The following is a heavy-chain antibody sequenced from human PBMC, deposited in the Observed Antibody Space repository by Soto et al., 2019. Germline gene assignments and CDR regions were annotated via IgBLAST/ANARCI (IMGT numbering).Heavy chain of an antibody. CDR2: ISGSGGST. J-gene: IGHJ3*02. Sequence: SCAASGFTFSSYAMSWVRQAPGKGLEWVSAISGSGGSTNYADSVKGRFTISRDNSKNTLYLQMNSLRAEDTAVYYCAKSMIVVVITGDAFDIWGQGTMVTVSS. D-gene: IGHD3-22*01. V-gene: IGHV3-23*01. CDR1: GFTFSSYA. CDR3: AKSMIVVVITGDAFDI.